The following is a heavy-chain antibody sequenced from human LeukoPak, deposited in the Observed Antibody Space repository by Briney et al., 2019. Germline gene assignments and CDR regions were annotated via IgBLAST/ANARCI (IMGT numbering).Heavy chain of an antibody. CDR1: GFTFSSYG. V-gene: IGHV3-33*06. CDR2: IWYDGSNK. CDR3: AKDLIAVRHFDY. J-gene: IGHJ4*02. Sequence: PGRSLRLSCAASGFTFSSYGMHWVRQAPGKGLEWVAVIWYDGSNKYYADSVKGRFTISRDNSKNTLYLQMNSLRAEDTAVYYCAKDLIAVRHFDYWGQGTLVTVSS. D-gene: IGHD6-6*01.